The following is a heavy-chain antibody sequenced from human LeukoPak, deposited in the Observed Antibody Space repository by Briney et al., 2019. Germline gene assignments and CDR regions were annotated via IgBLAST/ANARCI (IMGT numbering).Heavy chain of an antibody. V-gene: IGHV1-2*06. CDR3: ARGGPEASSGDY. J-gene: IGHJ4*02. D-gene: IGHD3-10*01. CDR1: GYTFTAYF. Sequence: ASVKVSCKASGYTFTAYFMHWVRQAPGQGLEWMGRINPNSGGTNYAQKFQGRVTMTRDTSITTAYMDLSRLTYDDTAVYYCARGGPEASSGDYWGQGTLVTVSS. CDR2: INPNSGGT.